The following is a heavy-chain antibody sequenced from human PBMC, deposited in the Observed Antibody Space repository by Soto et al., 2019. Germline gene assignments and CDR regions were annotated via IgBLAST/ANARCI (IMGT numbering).Heavy chain of an antibody. D-gene: IGHD2-2*01. CDR3: ARGPAQFDP. V-gene: IGHV1-69*10. CDR1: GGSFSSLV. Sequence: AVKVSCKASGGSFSSLVISWLRQAPGQGPEWMGGINPMLGVANFAQKFQDRVTITADESTTTAYMELSSLRSEDTAVYYCARGPAQFDPWGQGTLVTVSS. J-gene: IGHJ5*02. CDR2: INPMLGVA.